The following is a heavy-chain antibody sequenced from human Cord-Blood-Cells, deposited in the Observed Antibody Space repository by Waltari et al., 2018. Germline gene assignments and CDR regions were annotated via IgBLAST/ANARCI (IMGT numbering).Heavy chain of an antibody. Sequence: QVQLVQSGAAVKKHGASVKVSCQASGYTFTGYYMHWVRQAPGQGLEWMGWINPNSGGTNYAQKFQGRVTMTRDTSISTAYMELSRLRSDDTAVYYCARLPWGSGWFDYWGQGTLVTVSS. V-gene: IGHV1-2*02. CDR1: GYTFTGYY. J-gene: IGHJ4*02. CDR2: INPNSGGT. CDR3: ARLPWGSGWFDY. D-gene: IGHD7-27*01.